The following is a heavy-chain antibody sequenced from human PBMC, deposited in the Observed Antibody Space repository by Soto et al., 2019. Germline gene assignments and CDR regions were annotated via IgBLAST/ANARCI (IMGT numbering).Heavy chain of an antibody. J-gene: IGHJ5*02. CDR3: ARGSPNWFDP. CDR1: GYTFTSYA. CDR2: INAGNGNT. V-gene: IGHV1-3*01. Sequence: ASVKVSCKASGYTFTSYAMHWVRQAPGQRLEWMGWINAGNGNTKYSQKFQGRVTITRDTSASTAYMGLSSLRSEDTAVYYCARGSPNWFDPWGQGTLVTVSS.